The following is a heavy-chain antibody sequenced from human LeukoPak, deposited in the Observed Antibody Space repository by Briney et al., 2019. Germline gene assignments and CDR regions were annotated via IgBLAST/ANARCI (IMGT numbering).Heavy chain of an antibody. V-gene: IGHV5-51*01. CDR3: ARLDSSGYYYDAGNFDY. CDR1: GYSFTTYW. J-gene: IGHJ4*02. CDR2: IYPDDSDT. Sequence: GESLTISCKGSGYSFTTYWIGWVRQMPGKGLEWMGIIYPDDSDTRYSPSFQGQVTISADKSISTAYLQWSSLKASDTAMYYCARLDSSGYYYDAGNFDYWGQGTLVTVSS. D-gene: IGHD3-22*01.